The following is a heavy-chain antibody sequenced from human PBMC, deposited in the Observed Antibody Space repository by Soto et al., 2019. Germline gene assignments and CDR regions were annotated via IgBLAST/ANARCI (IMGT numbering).Heavy chain of an antibody. CDR2: INHSGST. D-gene: IGHD3-3*01. Sequence: SETLSLTCAVYGGSFSGYYWSWIRQPPGKGLEWIGEINHSGSTNYNPSLKSRVTISVDTSKNQFSLKLSSVTAADTAVYYCARVRFLEWFALYYSYYMDVWGKGPTVTVSS. CDR1: GGSFSGYY. CDR3: ARVRFLEWFALYYSYYMDV. V-gene: IGHV4-34*01. J-gene: IGHJ6*03.